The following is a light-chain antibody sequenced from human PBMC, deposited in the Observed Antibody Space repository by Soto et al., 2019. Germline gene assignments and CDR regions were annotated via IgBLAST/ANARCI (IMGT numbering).Light chain of an antibody. V-gene: IGKV1-39*01. J-gene: IGKJ4*01. CDR3: QQNCHTPLT. Sequence: ILMPQSPSSMSASVGDKATLTCRASQNVASYLDWYQQNHRSAPKVLIYDTSTLKTGVPSRFSGTGSGTEFLLTITRLKAADFATYYCQQNCHTPLTFGGWKKVEIK. CDR2: DTS. CDR1: QNVASY.